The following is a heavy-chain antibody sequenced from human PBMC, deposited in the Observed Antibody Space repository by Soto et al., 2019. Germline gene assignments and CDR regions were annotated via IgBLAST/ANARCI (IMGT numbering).Heavy chain of an antibody. CDR3: AREPFKYYDGNMEV. J-gene: IGHJ6*03. CDR1: GGSISSDAYY. Sequence: QVQLQESGPGLVKPSQTLSLTCTVSGGSISSDAYYWSWIRQHPGKGLEWIGYIHYTGNTYYHPSLKSRVTLSLDTSKNQFSLRLNSVTAADTAVYYCAREPFKYYDGNMEVWGKGTTVTVSS. CDR2: IHYTGNT. V-gene: IGHV4-31*03. D-gene: IGHD3-3*01.